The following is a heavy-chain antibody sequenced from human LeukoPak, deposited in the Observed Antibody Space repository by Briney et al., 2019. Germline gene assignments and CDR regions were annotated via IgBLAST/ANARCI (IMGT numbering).Heavy chain of an antibody. V-gene: IGHV4-4*07. J-gene: IGHJ5*02. D-gene: IGHD2-2*01. CDR3: ARDMVPYCSSTSCYWAYNWFDP. CDR1: GGSISSYY. Sequence: SETLSLTCTVSGGSISSYYWSWIRQPAGKGLEWIGRIYTSGSPNYNPSLKSRVTMSVNTSKNQFSLKLSSVTAADTAVYYCARDMVPYCSSTSCYWAYNWFDPWGQGTLVTVSS. CDR2: IYTSGSP.